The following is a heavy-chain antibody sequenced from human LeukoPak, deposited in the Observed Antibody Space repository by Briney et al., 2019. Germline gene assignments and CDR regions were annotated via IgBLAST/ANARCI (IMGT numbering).Heavy chain of an antibody. CDR2: FDPEDGET. D-gene: IGHD1-1*01. J-gene: IGHJ6*02. CDR3: ATGRNGRALYYYYGMDV. Sequence: ASVKVSCKVSGYTLTELSMHWVRQAPGKGLEWMGGFDPEDGETIYAQKFQGRVTMTEDTSTDTAYMELSSLRSEDTAVYYCATGRNGRALYYYYGMDVWGQGTTVTVSS. V-gene: IGHV1-24*01. CDR1: GYTLTELS.